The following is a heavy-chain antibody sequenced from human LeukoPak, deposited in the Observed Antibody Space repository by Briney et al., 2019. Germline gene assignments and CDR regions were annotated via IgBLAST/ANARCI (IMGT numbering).Heavy chain of an antibody. Sequence: SETLSLTCTVSGGSISSSSYYWSWIRQPPGKGLEWIGEINHSGSTNYNPSLKSRVTISVDASKNQFSLKLSSVTAADTAVYYCARDPGAVAGPSYNWFDPWGQGTLVTVSS. CDR2: INHSGST. CDR1: GGSISSSSYY. V-gene: IGHV4-39*07. D-gene: IGHD6-19*01. CDR3: ARDPGAVAGPSYNWFDP. J-gene: IGHJ5*02.